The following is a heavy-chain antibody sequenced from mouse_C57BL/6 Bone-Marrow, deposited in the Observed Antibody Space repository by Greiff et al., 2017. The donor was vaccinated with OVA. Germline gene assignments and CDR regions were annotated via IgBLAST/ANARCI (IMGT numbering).Heavy chain of an antibody. CDR2: IHPSDSDT. V-gene: IGHV1-74*01. J-gene: IGHJ3*01. CDR3: AMIYDGYWAWFAY. D-gene: IGHD2-3*01. Sequence: QVQLQQPGAELVKPGASVKVSCKASGYTFTSYWMHWVKQRPGQGLEWIGRIHPSDSDTNYNQKFKGKATLTVDKSSSTAYMQLSSLTSEDSAGYYCAMIYDGYWAWFAYWGQGTLVTVSA. CDR1: GYTFTSYW.